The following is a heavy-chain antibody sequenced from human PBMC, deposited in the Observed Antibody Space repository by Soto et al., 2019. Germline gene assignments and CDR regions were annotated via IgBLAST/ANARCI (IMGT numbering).Heavy chain of an antibody. Sequence: QVQLVQSGAEVKKPGSSVKVSCKASGGIFSTYAISWLRRAPGQGLEWMGGIIPIFGTPNYAQRFQGRVTITVDESTSTAYMELSRLRSEDTAVHYCARDRDDYGSGNYYNRIDFWGQGTMVTVSS. D-gene: IGHD3-10*01. V-gene: IGHV1-69*01. CDR3: ARDRDDYGSGNYYNRIDF. J-gene: IGHJ4*02. CDR1: GGIFSTYA. CDR2: IIPIFGTP.